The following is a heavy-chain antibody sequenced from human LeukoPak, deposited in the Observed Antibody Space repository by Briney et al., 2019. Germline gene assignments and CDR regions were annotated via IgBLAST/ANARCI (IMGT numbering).Heavy chain of an antibody. CDR3: ARSPIGLGFFDY. Sequence: ASVKVSCKTSGYTATGYYIHWVRQAPGQGLEWMGWITPNSDGTDYAQKFQGRVTMTRDTSITTAYMELSSLKSDDTAVYYCARSPIGLGFFDYWGQGTLVTVSS. D-gene: IGHD7-27*01. CDR2: ITPNSDGT. J-gene: IGHJ4*02. CDR1: GYTATGYY. V-gene: IGHV1-2*02.